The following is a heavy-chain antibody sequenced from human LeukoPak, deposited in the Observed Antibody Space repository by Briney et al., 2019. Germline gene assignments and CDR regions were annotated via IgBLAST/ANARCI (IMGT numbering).Heavy chain of an antibody. J-gene: IGHJ4*02. CDR3: ITSLPYSAQ. CDR1: GFTFSSCA. Sequence: GGSLRLSCAASGFTFSSCAMSWVRQAPGKGLEWVGRIKPKTDGETTEYAAPVKGRFSISRDDSKNMLYLQMNSLKTEDTAVYYCITSLPYSAQGGQGTLVTVSS. V-gene: IGHV3-15*01. CDR2: IKPKTDGETT. D-gene: IGHD2-21*01.